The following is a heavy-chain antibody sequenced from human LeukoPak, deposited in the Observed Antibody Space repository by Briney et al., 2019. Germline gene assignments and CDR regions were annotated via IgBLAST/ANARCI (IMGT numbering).Heavy chain of an antibody. Sequence: GGSLRLSCAASEFTFSSYGMHWVRQAPGKGLEWVAFIHYGGGNKHYADSVKGRFTIPRDNSKDTLFLELNSLRPEDTAVYYCAKGGRYVDFSGWLDHWGQGTLVTVSS. CDR1: EFTFSSYG. CDR2: IHYGGGNK. J-gene: IGHJ4*02. V-gene: IGHV3-30*02. CDR3: AKGGRYVDFSGWLDH. D-gene: IGHD2-15*01.